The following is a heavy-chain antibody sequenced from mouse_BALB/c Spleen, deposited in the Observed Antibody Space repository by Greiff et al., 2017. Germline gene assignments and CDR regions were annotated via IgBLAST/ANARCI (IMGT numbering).Heavy chain of an antibody. V-gene: IGHV2-6-5*01. CDR3: AKHFDRLLLVYYAMDY. J-gene: IGHJ4*01. CDR1: GFSLTDYG. CDR2: IWGGGST. D-gene: IGHD2-3*01. Sequence: QVQLKQSGPGLVAPSQSLSITCTVSGFSLTDYGVSWIRQPPGKGLEWLGVIWGGGSTYYNSALKSRLSISKDNSKSQVFLKMNSLQTDDTAMYYCAKHFDRLLLVYYAMDYWGQGTSVTVSS.